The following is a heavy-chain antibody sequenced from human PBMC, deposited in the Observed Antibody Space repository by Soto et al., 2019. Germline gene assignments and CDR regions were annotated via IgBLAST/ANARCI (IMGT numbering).Heavy chain of an antibody. CDR1: GGSFSGYY. D-gene: IGHD6-6*01. CDR3: ARDFGAARPFDY. Sequence: SETLSLTCAVYGGSFSGYYWSWIRQPPGKGLEWIGEINHSGSTNYNPSLKSRVTISVDTSKNQFSLKLSSVTAADTAVYYCARDFGAARPFDYWGQGTLVT. J-gene: IGHJ4*02. V-gene: IGHV4-34*01. CDR2: INHSGST.